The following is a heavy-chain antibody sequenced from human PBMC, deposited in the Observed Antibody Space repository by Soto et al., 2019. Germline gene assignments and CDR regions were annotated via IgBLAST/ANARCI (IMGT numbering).Heavy chain of an antibody. J-gene: IGHJ6*03. CDR2: IYYSGST. CDR3: GRGWDTMVRGVKKYYKHYMDV. CDR1: GGSISSYY. D-gene: IGHD3-10*01. Sequence: PSETLSLTCTVSGGSISSYYWSWIRQPPGKGLEWIGYIYYSGSTNYNPSLKSRVTISVDTSKNQFSLKLSSVTAADTAVYYCGRGWDTMVRGVKKYYKHYMDVWGKGTRVTVSS. V-gene: IGHV4-59*01.